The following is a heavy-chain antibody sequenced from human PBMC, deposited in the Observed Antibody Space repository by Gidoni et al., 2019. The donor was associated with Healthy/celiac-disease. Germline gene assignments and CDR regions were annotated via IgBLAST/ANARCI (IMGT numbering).Heavy chain of an antibody. Sequence: QVQLVESGGGVVQPGRSLRLSCAASGFTFSSYAMHWVRQAPGKGLEWVAVISYDGSNKYYADSVKGRFTISRDNSKNTLYLQMNSLRAEDTAVYYCARPHNYYDSSGYSSWGQGTLVTVSS. CDR1: GFTFSSYA. V-gene: IGHV3-30-3*01. D-gene: IGHD3-22*01. CDR3: ARPHNYYDSSGYSS. J-gene: IGHJ4*02. CDR2: ISYDGSNK.